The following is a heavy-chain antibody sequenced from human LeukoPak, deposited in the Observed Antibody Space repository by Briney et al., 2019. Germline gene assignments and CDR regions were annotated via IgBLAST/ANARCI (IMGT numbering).Heavy chain of an antibody. CDR3: ARGRSLITMIVVDAFDI. Sequence: GRSLRLSCAASGFTFSSYGMHWVRQAPGKGLEWVAVISYDGSNKYYADSVKGRFTISRDNSKNTLYLQMNSLRAEDTAVYYCARGRSLITMIVVDAFDIWGQGTMVTVSS. CDR2: ISYDGSNK. J-gene: IGHJ3*02. V-gene: IGHV3-30*03. CDR1: GFTFSSYG. D-gene: IGHD3-22*01.